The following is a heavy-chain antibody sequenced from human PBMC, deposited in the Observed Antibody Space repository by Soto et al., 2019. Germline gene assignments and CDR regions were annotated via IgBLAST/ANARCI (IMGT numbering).Heavy chain of an antibody. CDR3: VREGRGSFDF. V-gene: IGHV3-23*01. CDR1: GFIFTNYA. D-gene: IGHD5-12*01. J-gene: IGHJ3*01. CDR2: IGGRGNSA. Sequence: GGSLRLSCAASGFIFTNYAMNWVRQAPGKGLEWVSVIGGRGNSAYYADSVQGRFTIPRDNSKNTLSLQMSSLTADDTAIYYCVREGRGSFDFWGRGTMVTVSS.